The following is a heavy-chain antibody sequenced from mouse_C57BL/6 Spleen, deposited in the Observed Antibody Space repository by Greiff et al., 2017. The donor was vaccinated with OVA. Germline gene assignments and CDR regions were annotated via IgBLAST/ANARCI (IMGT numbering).Heavy chain of an antibody. J-gene: IGHJ4*01. V-gene: IGHV1-39*01. CDR3: ARRSQLMFYAMDY. CDR1: GYSFTDYN. D-gene: IGHD2-12*01. CDR2: INPNYGTT. Sequence: EVQLQQSGPELVKPGASVKISCKASGYSFTDYNMNWVKQSNGKSLEWIGVINPNYGTTSYNQKFKGKATLTVDQSSSTAYMQLNSLTSEDSAVDYGARRSQLMFYAMDYWGQGTSVTVSS.